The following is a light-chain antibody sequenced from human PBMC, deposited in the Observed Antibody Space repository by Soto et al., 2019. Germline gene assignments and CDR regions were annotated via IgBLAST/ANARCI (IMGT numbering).Light chain of an antibody. CDR1: SSDVGSYNL. CDR3: CSYAGSSTWV. Sequence: QSALTQPASVSGSPGQSITISCTGTSSDVGSYNLVSWYQQHPGKAPKLMIYEGSKRPSGVSNRFSGSKSGNTPSLTISGLQAEDDAYYYSCSYAGSSTWVFGTGTKLTVL. J-gene: IGLJ1*01. V-gene: IGLV2-23*01. CDR2: EGS.